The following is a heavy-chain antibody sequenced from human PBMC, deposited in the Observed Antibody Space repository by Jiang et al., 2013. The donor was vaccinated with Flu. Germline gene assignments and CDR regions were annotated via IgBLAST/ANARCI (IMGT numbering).Heavy chain of an antibody. V-gene: IGHV4-59*01. CDR3: ARRSPVENYFDY. CDR2: IFYSGTT. J-gene: IGHJ4*02. CDR1: GGSISNYY. D-gene: IGHD4-23*01. Sequence: LLKPSETLSLTCLVSGGSISNYYWSWIRQSPEKGLEWIGYIFYSGTTNYNPSLKSRVTMSVDTSKNQFSLKLSSVTAADTAIYYCARRSPVENYFDYWGQGALVTVSP.